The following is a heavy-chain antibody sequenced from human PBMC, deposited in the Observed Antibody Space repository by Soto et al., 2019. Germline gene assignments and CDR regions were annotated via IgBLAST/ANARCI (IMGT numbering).Heavy chain of an antibody. CDR3: ARGAMGLAAVLVAWFDP. CDR2: IIPIFGTA. D-gene: IGHD6-13*01. V-gene: IGHV1-69*06. J-gene: IGHJ5*02. CDR1: GGTFSSYA. Sequence: QVQLVQSGAKVKKPGSSAKVSCKASGGTFSSYAISWVRQAPGQGLEWMGGIIPIFGTANYAQKFQGRVTITADKSTSTAYMELSSLRSEDTAVYYCARGAMGLAAVLVAWFDPWGQGTLVTVSS.